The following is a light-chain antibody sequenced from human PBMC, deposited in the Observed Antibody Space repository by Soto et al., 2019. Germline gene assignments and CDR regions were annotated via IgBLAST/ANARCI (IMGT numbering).Light chain of an antibody. CDR1: SSDVGGYNY. J-gene: IGLJ1*01. CDR2: EVS. CDR3: SSYTSSSTYV. V-gene: IGLV2-14*01. Sequence: QSALTQPASVSGSPGQSITISCTGTSSDVGGYNYVSWYQQHPGKAPKLMIYEVSNRPSGVSNRFSGSKSGNTASLTISGLLAEDEADYYCSSYTSSSTYVLGTGTKVTVL.